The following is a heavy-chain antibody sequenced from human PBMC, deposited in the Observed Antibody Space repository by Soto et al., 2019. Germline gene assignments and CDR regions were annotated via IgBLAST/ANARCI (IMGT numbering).Heavy chain of an antibody. J-gene: IGHJ4*02. D-gene: IGHD2-15*01. CDR3: ASGGSCYSRYCYFDY. V-gene: IGHV4-59*01. CDR2: IYYSGST. CDR1: GGSISSYY. Sequence: PSETLSLTCTVCGGSISSYYWSWIRQPPGKGLEWIGYIYYSGSTNYNPSLKSRVTISVDTSKNQSSLKLSSVTAADTAVYYCASGGSCYSRYCYFDYWGQGTLVTVSS.